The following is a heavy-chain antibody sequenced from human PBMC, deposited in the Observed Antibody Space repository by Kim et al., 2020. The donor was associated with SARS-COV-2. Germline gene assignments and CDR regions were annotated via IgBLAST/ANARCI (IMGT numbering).Heavy chain of an antibody. J-gene: IGHJ4*02. CDR3: ATASVLSGSDY. CDR1: GGSVKTYY. V-gene: IGHV4-59*08. D-gene: IGHD3-3*01. CDR2: IYYSGGT. Sequence: SETLSLTCTVSGGSVKTYYWSWIRQSPGKGLEWIGDIYYSGGTNSNPSLKSRITMSIDTSKKQFSLKVISVTAADTAIYYCATASVLSGSDYWGPGTLVTVSS.